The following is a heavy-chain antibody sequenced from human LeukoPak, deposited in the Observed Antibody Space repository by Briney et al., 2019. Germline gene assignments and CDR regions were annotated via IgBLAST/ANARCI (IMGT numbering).Heavy chain of an antibody. CDR1: GYTFTSYY. CDR3: ARGGAYYDFWSGLKEGKWFDP. Sequence: ASVKVSCKASGYTFTSYYMHWVRQAPGQGLEWMGIINPSGGSTSYAQKFQGRVTMTRDTSTSTVYMELSSLRSEDTAVYYCARGGAYYDFWSGLKEGKWFDPRGQGTLVTVSS. CDR2: INPSGGST. J-gene: IGHJ5*02. D-gene: IGHD3-3*01. V-gene: IGHV1-46*01.